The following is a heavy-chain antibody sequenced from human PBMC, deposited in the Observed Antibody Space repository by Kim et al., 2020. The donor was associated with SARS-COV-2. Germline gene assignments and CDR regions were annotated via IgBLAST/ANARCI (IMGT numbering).Heavy chain of an antibody. Sequence: STPSLKSRVTISVDTSKNQFSLKLSSVTAADTAVYYCARGSYSSGFAFDYWGQGTLVTVSS. D-gene: IGHD6-19*01. J-gene: IGHJ4*02. CDR3: ARGSYSSGFAFDY. V-gene: IGHV4-34*01.